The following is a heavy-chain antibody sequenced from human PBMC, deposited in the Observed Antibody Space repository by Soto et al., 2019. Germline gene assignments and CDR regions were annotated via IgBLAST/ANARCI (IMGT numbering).Heavy chain of an antibody. CDR2: ISGSGTIT. D-gene: IGHD2-15*01. V-gene: IGHV3-23*01. CDR1: GFPFSSRA. Sequence: EVQLLESGGGLVQPGGSLRLSCAASGFPFSSRAMSWVRQAPGKGLEWVSAISGSGTITYYADSVKGRFTISTDTYKNTLYLQMNSLRADDTAVYYCAEWARYCSGADCRAWGQGTLVTVSS. CDR3: AEWARYCSGADCRA. J-gene: IGHJ5*02.